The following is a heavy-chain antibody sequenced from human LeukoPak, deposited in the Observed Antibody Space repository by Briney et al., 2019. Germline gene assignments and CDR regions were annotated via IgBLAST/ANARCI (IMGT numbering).Heavy chain of an antibody. CDR3: AAGPLTYYYDSSGYYPTYYFDY. D-gene: IGHD3-22*01. CDR1: GFTFTSSA. CDR2: IVVGSGDT. J-gene: IGHJ4*02. Sequence: SVKVSCKASGFTFTSSAVQWVRQARGQRLEWIGWIVVGSGDTNYAQKFQERVTITRDMSTSTAYMELSSLRSEDTAVYYCAAGPLTYYYDSSGYYPTYYFDYWGQGTLVTVSS. V-gene: IGHV1-58*01.